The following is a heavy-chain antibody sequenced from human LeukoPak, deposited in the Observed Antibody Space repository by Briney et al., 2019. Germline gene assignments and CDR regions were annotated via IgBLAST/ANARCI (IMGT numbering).Heavy chain of an antibody. D-gene: IGHD6-19*01. V-gene: IGHV3-30*04. CDR1: GFIFSNYA. CDR2: ISYDGSNK. CDR3: ARDLGGSGWSLGAY. Sequence: QPGGSLRLSCAASGFIFSNYAMHWVRQAPGKGLEWVAVISYDGSNKYYADSVKGRFTMSRDNSKKMLYLQMSSLRPEDTAVYYCARDLGGSGWSLGAYWGQGTLVTVSS. J-gene: IGHJ4*02.